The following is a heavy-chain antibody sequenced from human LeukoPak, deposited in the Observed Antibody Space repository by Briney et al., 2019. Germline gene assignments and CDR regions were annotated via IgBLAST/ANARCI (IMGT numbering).Heavy chain of an antibody. CDR2: IRSKAYGGTT. CDR3: TRDREVGRYYYYYYYMDV. J-gene: IGHJ6*03. V-gene: IGHV3-49*03. CDR1: GFTFGVYA. Sequence: GGSLRLSCTASGFTFGVYAMSWFRQAPGKGLEWLGFIRSKAYGGTTEYAASVKGRFTISRDDSKSIAYLQMNSLKTEDTAVYYCTRDREVGRYYYYYYYMDVWGKGTTVTVSS. D-gene: IGHD2-2*01.